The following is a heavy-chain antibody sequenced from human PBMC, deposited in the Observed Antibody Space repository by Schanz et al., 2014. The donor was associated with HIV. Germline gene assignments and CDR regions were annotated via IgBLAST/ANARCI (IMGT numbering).Heavy chain of an antibody. CDR2: IGSGGRT. J-gene: IGHJ5*02. CDR1: GFTVSSNY. CDR3: ARDYSSGRGWFDP. D-gene: IGHD3-22*01. Sequence: EVQLVESGGGLIQPGGSLRLSCAASGFTVSSNYMSWVRQAPGKGLEWVSTIIGSGGRTYYADSVKGRFTISRDNSMNTLYLQMNSLRAEDTAVYYCARDYSSGRGWFDPWGQGTLITVSS. V-gene: IGHV3-53*01.